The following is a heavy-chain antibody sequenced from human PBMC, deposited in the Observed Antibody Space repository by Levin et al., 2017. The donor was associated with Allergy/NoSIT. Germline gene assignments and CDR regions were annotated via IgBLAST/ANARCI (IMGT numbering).Heavy chain of an antibody. D-gene: IGHD2-2*01. CDR1: GYSFTSYW. CDR2: IYPGDSDT. V-gene: IGHV5-51*01. J-gene: IGHJ2*01. Sequence: GGSLRLSCKGSGYSFTSYWIGWVRQMPGKGLEWMGIIYPGDSDTRYSPSFQGQVTISADKSISTAYLQWSSLKASDTAMYYCARTKTAAHFSLNWYFDLWGRGTLVTVSS. CDR3: ARTKTAAHFSLNWYFDL.